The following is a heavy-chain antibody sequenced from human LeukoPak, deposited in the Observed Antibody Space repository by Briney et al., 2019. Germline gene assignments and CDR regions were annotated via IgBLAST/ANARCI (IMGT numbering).Heavy chain of an antibody. J-gene: IGHJ4*02. CDR2: IYYSGST. V-gene: IGHV4-59*08. D-gene: IGHD3-10*01. Sequence: SETLSLTCTVSGGSISSYYWSWVRQPPGKELEWIGYIYYSGSTNYNPSLKSRVTISVDTSKNQFSLKLSSVTAADTAVYYCARRSYGSGSYYLDYWGQGTLVTVSS. CDR3: ARRSYGSGSYYLDY. CDR1: GGSISSYY.